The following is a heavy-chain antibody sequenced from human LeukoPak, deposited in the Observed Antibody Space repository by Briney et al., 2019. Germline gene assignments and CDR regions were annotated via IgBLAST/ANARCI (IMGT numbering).Heavy chain of an antibody. D-gene: IGHD3-9*01. CDR1: GGSFSGYY. J-gene: IGHJ5*02. CDR2: INHSGST. CDR3: ARGPVLRYRNWFDP. V-gene: IGHV4-34*01. Sequence: SETLSLTCAVYGGSFSGYYWSWIRQPPGKGLEWIGEINHSGSTNYNPSLKSRVTISVDTSKNQFSLKLSSVTAADTAVYYCARGPVLRYRNWFDPWGQGTLVTVSS.